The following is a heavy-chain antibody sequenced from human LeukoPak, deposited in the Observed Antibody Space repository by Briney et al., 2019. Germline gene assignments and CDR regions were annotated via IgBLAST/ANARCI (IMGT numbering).Heavy chain of an antibody. J-gene: IGHJ4*02. CDR3: ARHPGDYGGNLVFDY. Sequence: SETLSLTCAVYGGPFSGFYWSWIRQPPGKGLEWIGEINHSGSTYYNPSLKSRVTISVDTSKNQFSLKLSSVTAADTAVYYCARHPGDYGGNLVFDYWGQGTLVTVSS. CDR2: INHSGST. V-gene: IGHV4-34*01. CDR1: GGPFSGFY. D-gene: IGHD4-23*01.